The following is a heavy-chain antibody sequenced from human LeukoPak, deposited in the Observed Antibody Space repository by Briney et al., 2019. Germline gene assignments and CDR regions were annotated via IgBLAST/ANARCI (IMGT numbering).Heavy chain of an antibody. CDR3: AREPDYDFWSGNDY. Sequence: PGGSLRLSCAASGFTFSSYSMHWVRQAPGKGLEWVSYISSSGSTIYYADSVKGRFTISRDNAKNSLYLQMNSLRAEDTAVYYCAREPDYDFWSGNDYWGQGTLVTVSS. CDR1: GFTFSSYS. V-gene: IGHV3-48*04. CDR2: ISSSGSTI. J-gene: IGHJ4*02. D-gene: IGHD3-3*01.